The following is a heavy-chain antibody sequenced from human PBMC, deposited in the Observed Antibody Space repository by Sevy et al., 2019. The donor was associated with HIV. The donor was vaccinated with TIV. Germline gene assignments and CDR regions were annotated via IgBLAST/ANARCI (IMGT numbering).Heavy chain of an antibody. CDR1: GFTFSSYS. CDR3: ARDRTEVPPEDYGDYLPDWYFDL. Sequence: GGSLRLSCAASGFTFSSYSMNWVRQAPGKGLEWVSYISSSSSTIYYADSVKGRFTISRDNAKNSLYLQMNSLRVEDTAAYYFARDRTEVPPEDYGDYLPDWYFDLWGRGTLVTVSS. CDR2: ISSSSSTI. J-gene: IGHJ2*01. V-gene: IGHV3-48*01. D-gene: IGHD4-17*01.